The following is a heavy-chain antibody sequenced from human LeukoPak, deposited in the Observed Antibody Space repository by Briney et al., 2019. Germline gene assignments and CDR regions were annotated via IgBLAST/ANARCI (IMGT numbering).Heavy chain of an antibody. J-gene: IGHJ4*02. V-gene: IGHV3-11*01. CDR3: ARNWAAVTSPYFDY. CDR1: GFTLSDYY. CDR2: ISSSGSTT. Sequence: PGRCLRLSCAASGFTLSDYYTSWIRQAPGEGLGWVSYISSSGSTTYYADPVTGRFTLSRANAKTSLYLQMNMLRAEHSSVYYCARNWAAVTSPYFDYWGQGTPVTVSS. D-gene: IGHD4-17*01.